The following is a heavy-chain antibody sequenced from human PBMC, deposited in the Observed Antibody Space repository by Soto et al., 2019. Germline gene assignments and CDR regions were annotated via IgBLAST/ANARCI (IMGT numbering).Heavy chain of an antibody. Sequence: GESLKISCKGSGYSFASHWVAWVRQMPEKGLEWIGTIYPGDSDTKYSSAFRGHVTISAATSVSTAYLQWRSLEATDSAISYCARYSGSYWHYLDFWGQGTLVTVSS. CDR3: ARYSGSYWHYLDF. V-gene: IGHV5-51*01. J-gene: IGHJ4*02. D-gene: IGHD1-26*01. CDR2: IYPGDSDT. CDR1: GYSFASHW.